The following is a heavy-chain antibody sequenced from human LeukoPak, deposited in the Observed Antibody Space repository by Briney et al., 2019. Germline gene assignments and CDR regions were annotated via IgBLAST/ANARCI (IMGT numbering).Heavy chain of an antibody. Sequence: ASVKVSCKASGYTFTGYYMHWVRQAPGQGLEWMGWINPNSGGTNYAQKFQGRVTMTRDTSISTAYMEPSRLRSDDTAVYYCARVVYIDVGVYSPNGGRGPLVTVSS. J-gene: IGHJ4*02. CDR1: GYTFTGYY. D-gene: IGHD3-22*01. V-gene: IGHV1-2*02. CDR2: INPNSGGT. CDR3: ARVVYIDVGVYSPN.